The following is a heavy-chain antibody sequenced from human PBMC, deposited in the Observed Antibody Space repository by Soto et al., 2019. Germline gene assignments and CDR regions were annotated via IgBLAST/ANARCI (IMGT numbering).Heavy chain of an antibody. CDR3: ARDFWSGTFNWFDP. V-gene: IGHV1-18*04. D-gene: IGHD3-3*01. Sequence: ASVKVSCKASGYTFTSYGISWVRQAPGQGLEWMGWISAYNGNTDYAQKLQGRVTMTTDTSTSTAYMELRSLRSDDTAVYYCARDFWSGTFNWFDPWGQGTLVTVSS. CDR1: GYTFTSYG. CDR2: ISAYNGNT. J-gene: IGHJ5*02.